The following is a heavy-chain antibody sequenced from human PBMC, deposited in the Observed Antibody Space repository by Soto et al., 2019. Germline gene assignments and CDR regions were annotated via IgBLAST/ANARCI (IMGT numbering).Heavy chain of an antibody. CDR3: AKMSSINWYGDFDY. D-gene: IGHD6-13*01. V-gene: IGHV3-7*05. Sequence: QTGGSLRLSCAASGFSISHYWMSWVRQAPGKGLEWVANIKEDGSEQNYVDSLKGRFTISRDNAKNSLYLQMNSLRADDTAVYYCAKMSSINWYGDFDYWGQGTLVTVSS. CDR1: GFSISHYW. J-gene: IGHJ4*02. CDR2: IKEDGSEQ.